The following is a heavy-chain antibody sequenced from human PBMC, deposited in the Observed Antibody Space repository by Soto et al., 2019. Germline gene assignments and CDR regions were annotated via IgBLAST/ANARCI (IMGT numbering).Heavy chain of an antibody. Sequence: QVQLVQSGAEVQKPGSSVKISCKASGGTFSSFAIIWVRQAPGQGLEWMGGIIPFFGTSTYAQKFQGRVTITADESTSTAYMALSAPRTEDTAVYYCAGGSGSSYGGAPPAYWGQGTLVTVSP. D-gene: IGHD5-18*01. CDR3: AGGSGSSYGGAPPAY. V-gene: IGHV1-69*01. J-gene: IGHJ4*02. CDR1: GGTFSSFA. CDR2: IIPFFGTS.